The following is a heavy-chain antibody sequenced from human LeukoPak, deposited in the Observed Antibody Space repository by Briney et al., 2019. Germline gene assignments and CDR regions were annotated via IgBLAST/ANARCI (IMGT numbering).Heavy chain of an antibody. V-gene: IGHV1-18*01. CDR2: IIAYNGNT. Sequence: ASVKVSCKASGYTFTSYGISWVRQAPGQGLEWMGWIIAYNGNTNYAQKLQGRVTMTSDTSTSTAYMELRSLRSDDTAVYYCARDRIRGSGTIFGVVIIPGYWGQGTLVTVSS. D-gene: IGHD3-3*01. CDR3: ARDRIRGSGTIFGVVIIPGY. J-gene: IGHJ4*02. CDR1: GYTFTSYG.